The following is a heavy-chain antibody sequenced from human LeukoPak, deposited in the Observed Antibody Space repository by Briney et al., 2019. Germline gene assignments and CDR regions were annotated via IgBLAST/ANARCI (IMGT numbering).Heavy chain of an antibody. CDR2: IYYSGTT. D-gene: IGHD6-19*01. J-gene: IGHJ4*02. CDR3: ARDRGYSSGSRSYYFDY. Sequence: SETLSLTCTVSGGSISSHYWSWIRQPPGKGLEWIGYIYYSGTTNYNPSLKSRVTISVDTSKNQFSLKLSSVTAADTAVYYCARDRGYSSGSRSYYFDYWGQGTLVTVSS. V-gene: IGHV4-59*11. CDR1: GGSISSHY.